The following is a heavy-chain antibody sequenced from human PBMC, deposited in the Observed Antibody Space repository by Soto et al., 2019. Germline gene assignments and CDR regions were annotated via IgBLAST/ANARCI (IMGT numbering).Heavy chain of an antibody. CDR3: TRGLERYYFDY. V-gene: IGHV1-46*03. J-gene: IGHJ4*02. CDR2: INPSSGTI. D-gene: IGHD3-3*01. CDR1: GYTFTRHY. Sequence: QVQLVQSGAEVKKPGASVKVSCKASGYTFTRHYMHWVRQALGQGLEWMGIINPSSGTISHAQKFQGRVTMTRDTSTSTVYMEVSSLRSEDTAVYYCTRGLERYYFDYWGQGTLVTVSS.